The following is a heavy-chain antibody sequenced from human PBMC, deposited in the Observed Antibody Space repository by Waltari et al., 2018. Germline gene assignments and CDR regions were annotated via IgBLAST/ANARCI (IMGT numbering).Heavy chain of an antibody. J-gene: IGHJ3*02. D-gene: IGHD6-13*01. CDR1: GFTVSSNY. CDR3: ARASPLAYPHDAFDI. V-gene: IGHV3-53*01. Sequence: EVQLVESGGGLIQPGGSLRLSCAASGFTVSSNYMSWVRQAPGKGLEWVSVIYSGGSTYNADSVKGRFTISRDNTKNTLYLQMNSLRAEDTAVYYCARASPLAYPHDAFDIWGQGTMVTVSS. CDR2: IYSGGST.